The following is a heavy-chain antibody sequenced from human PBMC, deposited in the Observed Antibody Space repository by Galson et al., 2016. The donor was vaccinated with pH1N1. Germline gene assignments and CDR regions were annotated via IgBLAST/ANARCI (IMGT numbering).Heavy chain of an antibody. J-gene: IGHJ5*02. D-gene: IGHD4-17*01. CDR1: GGTFSSYA. Sequence: SVKVSCKASGGTFSSYAISWVRQAPGQGLEWMGGIIPIFGTANYAQKFQGRVTITADESTRTAYMELSSLRSEDTAVYYCARFDYGDYVGWFDPWGQGTLVTVSS. V-gene: IGHV1-69*13. CDR3: ARFDYGDYVGWFDP. CDR2: IIPIFGTA.